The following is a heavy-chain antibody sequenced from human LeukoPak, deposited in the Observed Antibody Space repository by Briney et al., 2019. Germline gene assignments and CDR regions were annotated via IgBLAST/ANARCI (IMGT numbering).Heavy chain of an antibody. CDR2: INPDDKST. D-gene: IGHD4-23*01. CDR1: GFTFSKYW. Sequence: GGSLRLSCAASGFTFSKYWLHWVRQPPGRGLVWLARINPDDKSTSYADSVKGRFTISKDDAKETLFLQMNSLTAEDTAVYYCLTIVETPIDAFDIWGQGAMVTVS. J-gene: IGHJ3*02. V-gene: IGHV3-74*01. CDR3: LTIVETPIDAFDI.